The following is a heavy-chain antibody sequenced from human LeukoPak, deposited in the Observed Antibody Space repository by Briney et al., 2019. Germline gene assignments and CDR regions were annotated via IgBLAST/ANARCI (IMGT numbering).Heavy chain of an antibody. CDR2: IYTSGST. Sequence: PSETLSLTCTVSGDSISTYYWGWIRQPAGKRLEWIGRIYTSGSTNYNPSLKSRVTMSVDTSKNQFSLKLSSVTAADTAVYYCAKQSLYGDYDYWGQGTLVTVSS. V-gene: IGHV4-4*07. D-gene: IGHD4-17*01. CDR1: GDSISTYY. CDR3: AKQSLYGDYDY. J-gene: IGHJ4*02.